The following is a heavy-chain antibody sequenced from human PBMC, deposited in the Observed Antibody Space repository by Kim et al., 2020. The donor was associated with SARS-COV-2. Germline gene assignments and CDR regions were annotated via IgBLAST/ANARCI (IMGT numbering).Heavy chain of an antibody. D-gene: IGHD3-10*01. CDR3: ARGYYGSGSYNY. J-gene: IGHJ4*02. V-gene: IGHV3-48*02. Sequence: YYADSGKGRFTISRDNAKNSLYLQMNSLRDEDTAVYYCARGYYGSGSYNYWGQGTLVTVSS.